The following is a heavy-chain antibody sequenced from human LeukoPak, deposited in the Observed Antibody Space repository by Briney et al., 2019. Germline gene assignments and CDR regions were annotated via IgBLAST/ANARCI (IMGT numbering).Heavy chain of an antibody. CDR3: AKARWVRYSSGWYDY. Sequence: PGGSLGLSCAASGFSLNTYSMNWVRQAPGKGLEWVYADSVKGRFTISRDNSKNSLYLQMNSLRTEDTALYYCAKARWVRYSSGWYDYWGQGTLVTVSS. V-gene: IGHV3-43*01. J-gene: IGHJ4*02. D-gene: IGHD6-19*01. CDR1: GFSLNTYS.